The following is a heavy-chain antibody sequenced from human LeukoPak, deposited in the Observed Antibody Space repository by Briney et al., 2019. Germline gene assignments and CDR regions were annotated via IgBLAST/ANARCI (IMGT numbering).Heavy chain of an antibody. Sequence: GRSLRLSCAASGFTFSSYGMHWVRQAPGKGLEWVAVIWYDGSNKYYADSVKGRFTISRDNSKNTLYLQMNSLRAEDTAVYYCARDLGGDYGGFDYWAREPWSPSPQ. V-gene: IGHV3-33*01. J-gene: IGHJ4*02. D-gene: IGHD4-17*01. CDR1: GFTFSSYG. CDR3: ARDLGGDYGGFDY. CDR2: IWYDGSNK.